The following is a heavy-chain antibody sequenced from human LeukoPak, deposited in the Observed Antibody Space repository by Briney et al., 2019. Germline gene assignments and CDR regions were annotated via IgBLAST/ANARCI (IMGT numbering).Heavy chain of an antibody. J-gene: IGHJ5*02. CDR2: ISRSSSYI. V-gene: IGHV3-21*01. CDR1: GLTFSRYS. Sequence: GGSLTLSCAASGLTFSRYSMQWVRQPPGKGREWVSSISRSSSYIYYADAVKGRFTISRDNAKKSLYLQMNSLRAEDTAVYYCARDPREEYSSSWAGWFDPWGQGTLVTVSS. CDR3: ARDPREEYSSSWAGWFDP. D-gene: IGHD6-13*01.